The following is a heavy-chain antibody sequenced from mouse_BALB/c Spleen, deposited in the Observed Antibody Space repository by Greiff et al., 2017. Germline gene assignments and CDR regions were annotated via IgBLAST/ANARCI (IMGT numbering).Heavy chain of an antibody. J-gene: IGHJ2*01. D-gene: IGHD1-1*01. Sequence: VQGVESAAELARPGASVKMSCKASGYTFTSYTMHWVKQRPGQGLEWIGYINPSSGYTEYNQKFKDKTTLTADKSSSTAYMQLSSLTSEDSAVYYCARFGDYDGYFDYWGQGTTLTVSS. CDR2: INPSSGYT. CDR1: GYTFTSYT. V-gene: IGHV1-4*02. CDR3: ARFGDYDGYFDY.